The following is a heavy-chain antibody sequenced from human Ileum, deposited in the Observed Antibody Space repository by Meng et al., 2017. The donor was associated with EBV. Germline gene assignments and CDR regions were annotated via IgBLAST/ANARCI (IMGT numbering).Heavy chain of an antibody. CDR1: GYTFTNYD. CDR3: VRTLERGDY. J-gene: IGHJ4*02. V-gene: IGHV1-8*01. CDR2: MNPKTGTA. Sequence: QVQLVQCGGEVKKHGASVKVSCKASGYTFTNYDSSWVRQATGQGLEWMGWMNPKTGTAHYAQKFQGRVSMTRDTSITTAYMELSSLTSEDTAVYYCVRTLERGDYWGQGTLVTVSS. D-gene: IGHD5-24*01.